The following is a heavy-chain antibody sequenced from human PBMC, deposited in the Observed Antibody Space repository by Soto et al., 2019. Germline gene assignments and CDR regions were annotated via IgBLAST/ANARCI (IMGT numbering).Heavy chain of an antibody. CDR2: ISAYNGNT. CDR1: GYTFTSYG. V-gene: IGHV1-18*01. CDR3: ARDLRPLLGILTGSQPFDY. Sequence: ASVKVSCKASGYTFTSYGISWVRQAPGQGLEWMGWISAYNGNTNYAQKLQGRVTMTKDTSTSTAYMELRSLRSDDTAVYYCARDLRPLLGILTGSQPFDYWGQGTLVTVSS. D-gene: IGHD3-9*01. J-gene: IGHJ4*02.